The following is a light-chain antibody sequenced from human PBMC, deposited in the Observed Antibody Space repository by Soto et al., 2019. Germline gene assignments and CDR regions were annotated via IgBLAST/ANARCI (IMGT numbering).Light chain of an antibody. Sequence: QSVLTQPASVSGSPGQSITISCTGTSSDVGSYNLVSWYQQHPGKAPKLMIYEGSKRPLGVSNRFSGSKSGNTASLTISGLQAEDEADYYCCSYAGSSTLVFGGGTKVTVL. CDR2: EGS. CDR1: SSDVGSYNL. CDR3: CSYAGSSTLV. V-gene: IGLV2-23*01. J-gene: IGLJ2*01.